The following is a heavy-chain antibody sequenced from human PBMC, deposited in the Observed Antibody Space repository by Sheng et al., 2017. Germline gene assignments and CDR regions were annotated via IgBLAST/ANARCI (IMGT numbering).Heavy chain of an antibody. CDR1: GGSISSYY. CDR2: IYYSGST. D-gene: IGHD2-21*01. Sequence: QVQLQESGPGLVKPSETLSLTCTVSGGSISSYYWSWIRQPPGKGLEWIGYIYYSGSTNYNPSLKSRVTISVDTSKNQFSLKLSSVTAADTAVYYCARIYCGGDCYSGYYYYVWTSGAKGPRSPSP. CDR3: ARIYCGGDCYSGYYYYVWTS. J-gene: IGHJ6*02. V-gene: IGHV4-59*01.